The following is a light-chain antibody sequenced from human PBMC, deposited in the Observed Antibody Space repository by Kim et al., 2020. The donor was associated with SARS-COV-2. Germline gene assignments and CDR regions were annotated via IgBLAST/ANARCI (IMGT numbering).Light chain of an antibody. J-gene: IGLJ1*01. Sequence: GQSITISCTGTSSHVGSYNYVSWYQQHPDKAPKVMIYDVNNRPSGVSNRFSGSKSGNTASLTISGLQAEDEADYYCSSFTSSDTYVFGTGTQLTVL. CDR3: SSFTSSDTYV. CDR2: DVN. CDR1: SSHVGSYNY. V-gene: IGLV2-14*03.